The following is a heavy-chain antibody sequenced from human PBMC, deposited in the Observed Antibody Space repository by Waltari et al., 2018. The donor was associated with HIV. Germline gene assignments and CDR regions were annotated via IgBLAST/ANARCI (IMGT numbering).Heavy chain of an antibody. V-gene: IGHV4-34*02. CDR3: ARGLWKKVEKMMGLYTYYYDVMDV. CDR1: GGSFKTYY. J-gene: IGHJ6*02. CDR2: INSVGNS. D-gene: IGHD3-3*01. Sequence: VQLQQWGAGLLKPSETLSRTCAVDGGSFKTYYWTCISHTTGTGVECTGEINSVGNSKLTPSLKVRVTLSVHKSKNQFYLRVKSMPPADSGLYYCARGLWKKVEKMMGLYTYYYDVMDVWGQGTTV.